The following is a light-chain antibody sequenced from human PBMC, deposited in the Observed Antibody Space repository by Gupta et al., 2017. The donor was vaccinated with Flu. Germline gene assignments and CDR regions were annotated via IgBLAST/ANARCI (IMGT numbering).Light chain of an antibody. CDR1: QTVAGSF. CDR2: GAS. J-gene: IGKJ2*01. V-gene: IGKV3-20*01. CDR3: QQYGSSPAFS. Sequence: EVVLTQSPGSLSLSPGERATLSCRASQTVAGSFLAWYQQQPGQAPRLLIYGASTRAAGLPDRFSGSVSGTDFTLTISRLEPEDFAVYYCQQYGSSPAFSFGQGTKLE.